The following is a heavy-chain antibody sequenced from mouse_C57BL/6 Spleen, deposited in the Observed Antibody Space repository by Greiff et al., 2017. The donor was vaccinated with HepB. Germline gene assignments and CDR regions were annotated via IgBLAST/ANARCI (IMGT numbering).Heavy chain of an antibody. D-gene: IGHD1-1*01. J-gene: IGHJ1*03. Sequence: VQLQQPGAELVKPGASVKLSCKASGYTFTSYWMHWVKQRPGQGLEWIGMIHPNSGSTNYNEKFKSKATLTVDKSSSTAYMQLSSLTSEDSAVYYCARDYGSSYRWYFDGWGTGTTVTVSS. CDR3: ARDYGSSYRWYFDG. CDR2: IHPNSGST. V-gene: IGHV1-64*01. CDR1: GYTFTSYW.